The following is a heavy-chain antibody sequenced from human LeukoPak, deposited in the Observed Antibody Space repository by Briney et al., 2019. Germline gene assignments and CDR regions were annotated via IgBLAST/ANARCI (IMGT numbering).Heavy chain of an antibody. CDR3: AKDWLPIVVVPAVYYYYGMDV. J-gene: IGHJ6*02. CDR1: GFTFSSYA. Sequence: GGSLRLSCAASGFTFSSYAMHWVRQAPGKGLEWVAVISYDGSNKYYADSVKGRFTISRDNSKNTLYLQMNSLRAEDTAVYYCAKDWLPIVVVPAVYYYYGMDVWGQGTTVTVSS. D-gene: IGHD2-2*01. V-gene: IGHV3-30-3*01. CDR2: ISYDGSNK.